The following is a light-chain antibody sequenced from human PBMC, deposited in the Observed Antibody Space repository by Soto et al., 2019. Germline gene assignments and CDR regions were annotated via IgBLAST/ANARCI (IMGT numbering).Light chain of an antibody. CDR2: DVS. J-gene: IGLJ1*01. CDR1: SSDVGGYNY. CDR3: CSYAGSYTYV. V-gene: IGLV2-11*01. Sequence: QSVLTPPRSVSGSPGQSVTISCTGTSSDVGGYNYVSWYQQHPGKAPKLMIYDVSKRPSGVPDRFSGSKSGNTASLTISGLQAEDEADYYCCSYAGSYTYVFGTGTRSPS.